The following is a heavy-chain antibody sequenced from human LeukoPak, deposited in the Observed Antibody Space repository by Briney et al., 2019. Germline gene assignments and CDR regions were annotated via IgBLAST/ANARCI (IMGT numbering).Heavy chain of an antibody. CDR3: TRDPLSSSQRGYFDY. Sequence: GGSLRLSCAASGFIFSSYGMHWVRQAPGKGLEWVAVISYDGSNKYYADSVKGRFTISRDNSKNTLYLQMNSLRTDDTAVYYCTRDPLSSSQRGYFDYWGQGTLVTVSS. D-gene: IGHD6-13*01. CDR1: GFIFSSYG. CDR2: ISYDGSNK. V-gene: IGHV3-30*03. J-gene: IGHJ4*02.